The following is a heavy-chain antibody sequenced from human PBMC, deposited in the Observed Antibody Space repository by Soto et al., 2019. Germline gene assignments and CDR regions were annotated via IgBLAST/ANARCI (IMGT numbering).Heavy chain of an antibody. CDR2: IKSKTDGRTT. D-gene: IGHD4-17*01. J-gene: IGHJ4*02. CDR3: TGGTPIALTTGDY. Sequence: GGSLRLSCAASGFTFRNAWVSWGRQAPGKGREWDGRIKSKTDGRTTDYAAPVKGRFTISSDDSKNTLYLQMNSLKTEDTAVYYCTGGTPIALTTGDYWGQGTLVTVSS. CDR1: GFTFRNAW. V-gene: IGHV3-15*01.